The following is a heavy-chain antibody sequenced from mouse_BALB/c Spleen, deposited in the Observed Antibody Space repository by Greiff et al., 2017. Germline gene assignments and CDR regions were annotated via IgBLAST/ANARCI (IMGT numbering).Heavy chain of an antibody. D-gene: IGHD2-4*01. CDR2: ISSGSSTI. Sequence: EVQGVESGGGLVQPGGSRKLSCAASGFTFSSFGMHWVRQAPEKGLEWVAYISSGSSTIYYADTVKGRFTISRDNPKNTLFLQMTSLRSEDTAMYYYARSYDYGYAMDYWGQGTSVTVSS. J-gene: IGHJ4*01. CDR3: ARSYDYGYAMDY. CDR1: GFTFSSFG. V-gene: IGHV5-17*02.